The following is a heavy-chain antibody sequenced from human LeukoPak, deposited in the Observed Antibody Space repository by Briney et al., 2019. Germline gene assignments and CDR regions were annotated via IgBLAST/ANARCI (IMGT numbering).Heavy chain of an antibody. D-gene: IGHD5-18*01. CDR2: ISWNSGSI. CDR1: GFTFDDYA. CDR3: AKAPYSYGYSQYYFDY. V-gene: IGHV3-9*03. Sequence: GGSLRLSCAASGFTFDDYAMHWVRQAPGKGLEWVSGISWNSGSIGYADSVKGRFTISRDNAKNSLYLQMNSLRAEDMALYYCAKAPYSYGYSQYYFDYWGQGTLVTVSS. J-gene: IGHJ4*02.